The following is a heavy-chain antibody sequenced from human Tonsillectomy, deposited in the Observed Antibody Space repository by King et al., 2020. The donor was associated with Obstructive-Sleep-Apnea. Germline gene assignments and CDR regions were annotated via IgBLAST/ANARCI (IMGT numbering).Heavy chain of an antibody. V-gene: IGHV3-33*01. Sequence: HVQLVESGGGVVQPGRSLRFSWAAAGFTFSSYGMHWVRPAPGKGLEWVVVIWYDGSNKYYADSVKGRFTIPRDNSKNTLYLQMNSLRAEDTAVYYCARVRIQLWYSMDVWGQGTTVTVSS. D-gene: IGHD5-18*01. CDR1: GFTFSSYG. CDR3: ARVRIQLWYSMDV. J-gene: IGHJ6*02. CDR2: IWYDGSNK.